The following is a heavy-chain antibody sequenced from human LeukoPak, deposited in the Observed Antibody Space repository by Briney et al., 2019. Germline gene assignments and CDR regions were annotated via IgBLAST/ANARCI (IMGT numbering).Heavy chain of an antibody. CDR2: ISAYNGST. D-gene: IGHD3-10*01. CDR1: GGTFSSYA. Sequence: ASVKVSCKASGGTFSSYAISWVRQAPGQGLEWMGWISAYNGSTNYAQHLQGRVTMTTDTSTSTAYMELRSLRSDDTAVYYCARDHYYDSGTYYYYYGMDVWGQGTTVIVFS. CDR3: ARDHYYDSGTYYYYYGMDV. J-gene: IGHJ6*02. V-gene: IGHV1-18*01.